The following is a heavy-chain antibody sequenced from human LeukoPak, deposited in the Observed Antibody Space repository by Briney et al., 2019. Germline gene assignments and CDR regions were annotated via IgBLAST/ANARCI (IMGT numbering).Heavy chain of an antibody. V-gene: IGHV1-24*01. CDR1: GYTLTELS. J-gene: IGHJ2*01. Sequence: ASVTVSRKVSGYTLTELSMHWVRQAPGKGLEWMGGFDPEDGETIYAQKFQGRVTMTEDTSTDTAYMELSSLRSEDTAVYYCATASYWYFDLWGRGTLVTVSS. CDR2: FDPEDGET. CDR3: ATASYWYFDL.